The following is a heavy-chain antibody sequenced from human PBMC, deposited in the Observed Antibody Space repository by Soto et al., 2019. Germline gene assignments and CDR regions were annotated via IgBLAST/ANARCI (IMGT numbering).Heavy chain of an antibody. D-gene: IGHD3-3*01. Sequence: PGGSLRLSCAASGFTFSSHAMNWVRQAPGKGLEWVSAISGSSFSTYYADSVKGRFTISRDNSKNTLFLQMNSLRGEDTAVYYCAKDVDGLEWLYYYGMDVWGQGTTVTVSS. J-gene: IGHJ6*02. V-gene: IGHV3-23*01. CDR2: ISGSSFST. CDR3: AKDVDGLEWLYYYGMDV. CDR1: GFTFSSHA.